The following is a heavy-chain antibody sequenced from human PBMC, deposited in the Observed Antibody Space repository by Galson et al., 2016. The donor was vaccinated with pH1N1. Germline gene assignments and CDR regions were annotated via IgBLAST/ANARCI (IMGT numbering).Heavy chain of an antibody. CDR2: TWFDGSNE. J-gene: IGHJ4*02. CDR1: GFIFRAYG. CDR3: ARWGKYNGVGWYELDY. Sequence: SLRLSCAASGFIFRAYGMHWVRQAPGKGLEWVAVTWFDGSNEKYADVVRGRFTISRDNSKNQLYLQMNSLRAEDTAVYYCARWGKYNGVGWYELDYWGQGTLVTVSS. V-gene: IGHV3-33*01. D-gene: IGHD6-19*01.